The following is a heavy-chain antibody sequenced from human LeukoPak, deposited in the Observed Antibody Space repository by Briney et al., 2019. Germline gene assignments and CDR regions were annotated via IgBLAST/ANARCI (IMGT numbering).Heavy chain of an antibody. CDR3: AVQNIVANTKGDDFDI. D-gene: IGHD5-12*01. CDR2: INCNSAGT. J-gene: IGHJ3*02. CDR1: GYTFTAYY. V-gene: IGHV1-2*06. Sequence: ASVKVSWKASGYTFTAYYIHWVRHAPGQGREWVGRINCNSAGTNYAQKFRGRVTMTSDTSISTVYMELSSLRSEDTAVYYCAVQNIVANTKGDDFDIWGQGTTVIVSS.